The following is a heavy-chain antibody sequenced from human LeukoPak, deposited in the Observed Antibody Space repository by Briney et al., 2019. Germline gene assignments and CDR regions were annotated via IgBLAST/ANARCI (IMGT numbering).Heavy chain of an antibody. D-gene: IGHD3-22*01. V-gene: IGHV1-69*13. CDR2: IIPIFGTA. J-gene: IGHJ3*02. CDR3: ARDKGEYYYDSSGYRDAFDI. Sequence: SVKVSCKASGGTYSSYAISWVGQAPGQGLEGMGGIIPIFGTANYAQKFQGRVTITADESTSTAYMELSSLRSEDTAVYYCARDKGEYYYDSSGYRDAFDIWGQGTMVTVSS. CDR1: GGTYSSYA.